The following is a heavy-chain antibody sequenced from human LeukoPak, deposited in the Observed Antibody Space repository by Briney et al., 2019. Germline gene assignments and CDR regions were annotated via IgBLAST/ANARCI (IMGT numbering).Heavy chain of an antibody. D-gene: IGHD1-26*01. CDR1: GFTFSSYW. Sequence: GALRLSCAASGFTFSSYWMHWVRQAPGKGLLWVSRINSEGSSTSYADSVKGRFTISRDNAKNTLEPQMNRPRAEETAVYYCAIPPSGSPTGWGPGNLVTVSS. CDR2: INSEGSST. CDR3: AIPPSGSPTG. V-gene: IGHV3-74*01. J-gene: IGHJ4*02.